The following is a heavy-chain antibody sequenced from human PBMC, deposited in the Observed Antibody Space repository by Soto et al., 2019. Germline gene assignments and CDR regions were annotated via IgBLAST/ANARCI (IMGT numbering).Heavy chain of an antibody. CDR2: ISYDGSNK. CDR3: ARDPSGPRSTLFRSGSYRWFDP. J-gene: IGHJ5*02. V-gene: IGHV3-30-3*01. CDR1: GFTFSSYA. D-gene: IGHD3-10*01. Sequence: QVQLVESGGGVVQPGRSLRLSCAASGFTFSSYAMHWVRQAPGKGLEWVAVISYDGSNKYYADSVKGRFTISRDNSKNTLYLQMNSLRAEDTAVYYCARDPSGPRSTLFRSGSYRWFDPWGQGTLVTVSS.